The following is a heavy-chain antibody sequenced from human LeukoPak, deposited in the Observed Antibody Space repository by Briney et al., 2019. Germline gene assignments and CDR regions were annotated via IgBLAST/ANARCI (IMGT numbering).Heavy chain of an antibody. CDR3: AKDPGRGWLSPYYFDY. V-gene: IGHV3-23*01. D-gene: IGHD3-22*01. CDR1: GFTFSSYA. CDR2: ISGSGGST. Sequence: PGGSLRLSCAASGFTFSSYAMSWVRQAPGKGVEWVSAISGSGGSTYYADSVKGRFTISRDNSKNTLYLQMNSLRAEDTAVYYCAKDPGRGWLSPYYFDYWGQGTLVTVSS. J-gene: IGHJ4*02.